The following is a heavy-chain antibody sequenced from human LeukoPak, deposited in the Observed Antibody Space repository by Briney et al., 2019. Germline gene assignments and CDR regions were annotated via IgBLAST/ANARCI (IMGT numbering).Heavy chain of an antibody. V-gene: IGHV3-7*01. Sequence: GGSLRLSCAASGFTFSSYWMSWVRQAPGKGLEWVANIKQDGSEKYYVDSVKGRFTISRDNAKNSLYLQMNSLRAEDTAVYYCARVIVYVLGIYHDAFDIWGQGTMVTVSS. CDR3: ARVIVYVLGIYHDAFDI. CDR2: IKQDGSEK. J-gene: IGHJ3*02. CDR1: GFTFSSYW. D-gene: IGHD3-16*01.